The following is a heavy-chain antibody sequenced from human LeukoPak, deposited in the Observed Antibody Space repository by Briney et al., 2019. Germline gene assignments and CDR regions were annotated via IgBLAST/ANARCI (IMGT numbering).Heavy chain of an antibody. V-gene: IGHV3-23*01. CDR3: ARGYCSGGSCCTLALDY. CDR2: ISGSGGST. D-gene: IGHD2-15*01. Sequence: GGPLRLSCAASGFPFSSYAMSWVRQAPGKGLEWVSAISGSGGSTYYADSVKGRFTISRDNSKNTLYLQMNSLRAEDTAVYYCARGYCSGGSCCTLALDYWGQGTLVTVSS. J-gene: IGHJ4*02. CDR1: GFPFSSYA.